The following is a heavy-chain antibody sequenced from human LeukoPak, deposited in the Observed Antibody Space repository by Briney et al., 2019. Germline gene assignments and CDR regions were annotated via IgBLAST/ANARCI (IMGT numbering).Heavy chain of an antibody. Sequence: ASVKVSCKASGYTFTGYYMHWVRQAPGQGLEWMGWISAYNGNTNYAQKLQGRVTMTTDTSTSTTYMELGSLRSDDTAVYYCARDRRAAAGRVPFDYWGQGTLVTVSS. CDR1: GYTFTGYY. CDR2: ISAYNGNT. J-gene: IGHJ4*02. D-gene: IGHD6-13*01. V-gene: IGHV1-18*04. CDR3: ARDRRAAAGRVPFDY.